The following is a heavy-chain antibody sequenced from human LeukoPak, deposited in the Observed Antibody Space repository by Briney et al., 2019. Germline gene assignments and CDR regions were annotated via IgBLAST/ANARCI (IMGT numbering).Heavy chain of an antibody. CDR3: AGRMATSITFDY. Sequence: PSETLSLTCAVYGGSFSGYYWSWIRQPPGKGLEWIGEINHSGSTNYNPSLKSRVTISVDTSKNQFSLKLSSVTAADTAVYYCAGRMATSITFDYRGQGTLVTVSS. D-gene: IGHD5-24*01. CDR1: GGSFSGYY. J-gene: IGHJ4*02. CDR2: INHSGST. V-gene: IGHV4-34*01.